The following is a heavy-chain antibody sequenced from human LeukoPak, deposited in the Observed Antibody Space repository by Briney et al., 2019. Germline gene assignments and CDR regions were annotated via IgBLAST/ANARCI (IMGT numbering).Heavy chain of an antibody. Sequence: GGSLRLSCAASGFTFSRYWMHWLRHGPGKGLVWVSRISTDGSSSTYADSVKGRFTISRDNGKNTLYLQMNSLRAEDTAVYYCASYLASIPSGMDVWGQGTTVIVSS. CDR3: ASYLASIPSGMDV. J-gene: IGHJ6*02. CDR2: ISTDGSSS. D-gene: IGHD2/OR15-2a*01. CDR1: GFTFSRYW. V-gene: IGHV3-74*01.